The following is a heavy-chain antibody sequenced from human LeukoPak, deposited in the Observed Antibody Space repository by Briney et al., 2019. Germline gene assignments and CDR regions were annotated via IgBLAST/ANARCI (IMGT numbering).Heavy chain of an antibody. Sequence: SVKVSCKASGGTFSSYAISWVRQAPGQGLEWMGGIIPIFGTANYAQKFQGRVTITADESTSTAYMELSSLRSEDTAVYYCARGRSGQQLVPPFHYWGQGALVTVSS. D-gene: IGHD6-13*01. CDR1: GGTFSSYA. V-gene: IGHV1-69*01. CDR3: ARGRSGQQLVPPFHY. J-gene: IGHJ4*02. CDR2: IIPIFGTA.